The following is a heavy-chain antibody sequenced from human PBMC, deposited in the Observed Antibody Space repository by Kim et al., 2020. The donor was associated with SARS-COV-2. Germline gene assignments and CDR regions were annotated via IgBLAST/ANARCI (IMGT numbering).Heavy chain of an antibody. Sequence: DSARCGKSRITINADTSKNQFSLQLNSVSPEDTAVYYCARDTPGQKAYDIWGQGTMVTVSS. CDR3: ARDTPGQKAYDI. J-gene: IGHJ3*02. V-gene: IGHV6-1*01.